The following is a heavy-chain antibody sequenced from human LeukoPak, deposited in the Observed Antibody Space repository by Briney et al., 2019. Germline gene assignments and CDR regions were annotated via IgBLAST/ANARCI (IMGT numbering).Heavy chain of an antibody. CDR2: IIPILGIA. CDR3: ARGNLGGNFDY. V-gene: IGHV1-69*04. CDR1: GGTFSSYA. D-gene: IGHD1-26*01. Sequence: ASVKVSCKASGGTFSSYAISWVRQAPGQGLEWMGRIIPILGIANYAQKFQGRVTITADKSTSTAYMELSSLRSEDTAVYYCARGNLGGNFDYWGQGTLVTVSS. J-gene: IGHJ4*02.